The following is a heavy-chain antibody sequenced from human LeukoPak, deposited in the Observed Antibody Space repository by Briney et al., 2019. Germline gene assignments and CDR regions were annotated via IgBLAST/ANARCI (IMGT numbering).Heavy chain of an antibody. D-gene: IGHD2-2*02. CDR3: AKNHGGYCTGSSCYNFYYYMDV. CDR2: IYHSGST. V-gene: IGHV4-38-2*01. CDR1: GYSISSGYY. J-gene: IGHJ6*03. Sequence: SETLSLTCAVSGYSISSGYYWGWIRQPPGKGLEWIGSIYHSGSTYYNPSLKSRVTISADTSNNQFSLKLTSVTAADTAVYYCAKNHGGYCTGSSCYNFYYYMDVWGKGTTVTVSS.